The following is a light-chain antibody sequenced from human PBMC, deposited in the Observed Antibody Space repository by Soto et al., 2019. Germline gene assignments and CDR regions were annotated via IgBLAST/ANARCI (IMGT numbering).Light chain of an antibody. CDR3: SSYTSSRAYV. J-gene: IGLJ1*01. CDR1: SSDVGGYNY. CDR2: EVS. Sequence: QSALTQPASVSGSPGQSITISCTGTSSDVGGYNYVSWYQQQPGKAPKLMIHEVSNRPSGVSSRFSGSKSGNTASLTISGLQAEDEADYYCSSYTSSRAYVFGIGTKLTVL. V-gene: IGLV2-14*01.